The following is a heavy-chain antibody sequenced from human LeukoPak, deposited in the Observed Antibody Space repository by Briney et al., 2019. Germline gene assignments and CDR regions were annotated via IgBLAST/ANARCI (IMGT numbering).Heavy chain of an antibody. J-gene: IGHJ4*02. CDR2: ISSSSISI. CDR3: ARGADRFDY. V-gene: IGHV3-48*01. CDR1: GFTFSTYI. Sequence: GGSLRLSCAASGFTFSTYIMNWVRQAPGKGLEWLSYISSSSISIYYADSVKGRLTISRDNAKNSVYLHMNSLKAEDTAVYYCARGADRFDYWRQGTLVTVSS. D-gene: IGHD1-14*01.